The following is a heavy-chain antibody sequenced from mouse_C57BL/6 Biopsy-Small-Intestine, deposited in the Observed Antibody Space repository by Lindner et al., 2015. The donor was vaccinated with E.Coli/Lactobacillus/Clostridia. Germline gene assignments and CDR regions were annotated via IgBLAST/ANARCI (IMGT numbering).Heavy chain of an antibody. CDR1: GFTFTDYY. V-gene: IGHV7-3*04. J-gene: IGHJ3*01. Sequence: VQLQESGGGLVQPGGSLSLSCAASGFTFTDYYMSWVRQPPGKALEWLALIRNKANGYTTEYSASVKGRFTISRDNSQSILYLQMNALRAEDSATYYCARDKESFFAYWGQGTLVTVSA. CDR2: IRNKANGYTT. CDR3: ARDKESFFAY.